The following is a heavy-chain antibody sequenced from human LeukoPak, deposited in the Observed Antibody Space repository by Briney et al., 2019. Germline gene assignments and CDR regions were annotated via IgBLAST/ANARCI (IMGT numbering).Heavy chain of an antibody. J-gene: IGHJ4*02. V-gene: IGHV1-69*13. CDR2: IIPIFGTA. Sequence: SVKVSCKASGGTFSSYAISWVRQAPGQGLEWMGGIIPIFGTANYAQKFQGRVTITADESTSTAYMELSSLRSEDTAVYYCASSGVVPAAIGWELLYWLDYWGQGTLVTVSS. CDR3: ASSGVVPAAIGWELLYWLDY. D-gene: IGHD2-2*02. CDR1: GGTFSSYA.